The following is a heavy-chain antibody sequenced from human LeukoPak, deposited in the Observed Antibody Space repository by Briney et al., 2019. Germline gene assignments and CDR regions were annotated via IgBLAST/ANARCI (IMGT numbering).Heavy chain of an antibody. V-gene: IGHV1-18*01. CDR3: ARDLARIIPAATTFDF. D-gene: IGHD2-2*01. Sequence: EASVKVSCKASGYTFTSYGISWVRQAPGQGLEWMGWLSGYNGNTKYAQKFQGRVTMTTDTSTSTAYMELRSLRSDDTAVYYCARDLARIIPAATTFDFWGQGTLVTVSS. J-gene: IGHJ4*02. CDR1: GYTFTSYG. CDR2: LSGYNGNT.